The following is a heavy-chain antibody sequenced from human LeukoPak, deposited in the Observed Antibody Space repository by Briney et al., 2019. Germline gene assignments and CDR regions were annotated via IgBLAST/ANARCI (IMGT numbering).Heavy chain of an antibody. CDR3: ARGQVPGFGGSYHRTNWSAP. CDR1: GGSISSSSYY. Sequence: SETLSLTCTVSGGSISSSSYYWGWIRQPPGKGLEWIGEINHSGSTNYNPSLKSRVTISVDTSKNEFSLKLSSVTAADTAVYYCARGQVPGFGGSYHRTNWSAPGGKGPLVTVSS. J-gene: IGHJ5*02. CDR2: INHSGST. D-gene: IGHD3-16*01. V-gene: IGHV4-39*07.